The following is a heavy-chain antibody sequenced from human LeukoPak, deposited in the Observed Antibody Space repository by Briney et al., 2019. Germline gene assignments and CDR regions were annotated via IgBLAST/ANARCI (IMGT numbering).Heavy chain of an antibody. D-gene: IGHD1-26*01. CDR2: IKQDGSKK. Sequence: PGGSLRLSCVASGFPFSSYWMTWVRQAPGKGLEWVANIKQDGSKKSYVDSVKGRFTISRDNAKNSLYLQMNSLRAEDTAVYYCASSGAYRFDYWGQGTLSPSPQ. J-gene: IGHJ4*02. CDR1: GFPFSSYW. V-gene: IGHV3-7*01. CDR3: ASSGAYRFDY.